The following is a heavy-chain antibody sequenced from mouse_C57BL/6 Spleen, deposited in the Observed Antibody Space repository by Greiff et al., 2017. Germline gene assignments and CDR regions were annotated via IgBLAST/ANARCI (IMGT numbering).Heavy chain of an antibody. J-gene: IGHJ3*01. D-gene: IGHD2-1*01. CDR3: ARSTMVTAGFAY. CDR2: IHPNSGST. V-gene: IGHV1-64*01. CDR1: GYTFTSYW. Sequence: QVQLQQPGAELVKPGASVKLSCKASGYTFTSYWLHWVKQRPGQGPAWIGMIHPNSGSTNNNEKVKSKATLTVANTSSTAYMQRSSRTSEDAAVYCCARSTMVTAGFAYWGQGTLVTVSA.